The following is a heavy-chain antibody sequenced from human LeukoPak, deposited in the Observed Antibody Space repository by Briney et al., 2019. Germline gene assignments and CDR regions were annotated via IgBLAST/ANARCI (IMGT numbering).Heavy chain of an antibody. V-gene: IGHV4-59*10. CDR3: ARSSYSFDY. D-gene: IGHD2-15*01. CDR2: IYTSGST. Sequence: SETLSLTCAVYGGSFSGYYWSWIRQPPGKGLEWIGRIYTSGSTNYNPSLKSRVTISVDTSKNQFSLKLSSVTAADTAVYYCARSSYSFDYWGQGTLVTVSS. J-gene: IGHJ4*02. CDR1: GGSFSGYY.